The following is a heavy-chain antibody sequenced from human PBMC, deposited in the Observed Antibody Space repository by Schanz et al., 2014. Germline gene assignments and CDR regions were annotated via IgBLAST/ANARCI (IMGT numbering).Heavy chain of an antibody. CDR1: GYTFVSYS. Sequence: QVQLVQSGAEVKKPGASVKVSCKASGYTFVSYSMHWVRQAPGQGLEWVGRFIPILDVGNYAQQFQGRVTFTADKSTSTAYMELSSLRSDDTAVYYCARDRRRYCSTASCLHDNWFDPWGQGTLVTVSS. J-gene: IGHJ5*02. CDR2: FIPILDVG. V-gene: IGHV1-69*09. CDR3: ARDRRRYCSTASCLHDNWFDP. D-gene: IGHD2-2*01.